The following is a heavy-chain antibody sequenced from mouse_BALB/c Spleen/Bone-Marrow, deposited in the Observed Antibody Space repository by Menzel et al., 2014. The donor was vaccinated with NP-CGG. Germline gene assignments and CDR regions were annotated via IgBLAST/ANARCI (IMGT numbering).Heavy chain of an antibody. J-gene: IGHJ3*01. CDR3: GRGNYDYDSWFGY. Sequence: VQLQQPGPELVKPGASVKISCEASGYSFTGYFMNWMKQSHGKSLEWIGRINPYNGDPFYNQKFKGKATLTVDKSSSTAYMELLSLTSEDSAVYYCGRGNYDYDSWFGYWGQGTLVTVSA. D-gene: IGHD2-4*01. V-gene: IGHV1-37*01. CDR2: INPYNGDP. CDR1: GYSFTGYF.